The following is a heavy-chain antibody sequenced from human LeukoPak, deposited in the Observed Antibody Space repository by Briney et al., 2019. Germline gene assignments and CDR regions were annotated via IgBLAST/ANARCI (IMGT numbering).Heavy chain of an antibody. CDR2: IYTSGST. J-gene: IGHJ4*02. CDR3: ARAPGTYYYGSGSYGNNYFDY. D-gene: IGHD3-10*01. V-gene: IGHV4-4*09. Sequence: SETLSLTCTVSGGSISSYYWSWIRQPPGKGLEWIGYIYTSGSTNYNPSLKSRVTISVDTSKNQFSLKLSSVTAADTAVYYCARAPGTYYYGSGSYGNNYFDYWGQGTLVTVSS. CDR1: GGSISSYY.